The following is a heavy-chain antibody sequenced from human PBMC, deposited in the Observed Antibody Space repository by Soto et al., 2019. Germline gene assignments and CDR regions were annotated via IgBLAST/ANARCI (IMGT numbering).Heavy chain of an antibody. CDR3: ATDFGRLLAATPDA. CDR2: ISYDGGSK. Sequence: QVQLVESGGGVVQPGRSLRLSCAASGFTFTTYGMHWVRQAPGKGLEWVAFISYDGGSKYHSDSVRGRFTISRDTSKNTLYLQMNSLRPEDTAVYYCATDFGRLLAATPDAWGQGTLVTVSA. J-gene: IGHJ5*02. D-gene: IGHD2-15*01. V-gene: IGHV3-30*03. CDR1: GFTFTTYG.